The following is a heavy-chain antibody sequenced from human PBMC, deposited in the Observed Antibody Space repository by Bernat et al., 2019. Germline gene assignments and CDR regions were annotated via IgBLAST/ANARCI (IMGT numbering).Heavy chain of an antibody. V-gene: IGHV3-66*01. Sequence: EVQLVESGGGLVQPGGSLRLSCAASGFTVSSNYMSWVRQAPGKGLEWVSVIYSGGSTYYADTVKGRFTIPRDKSKNTLYLQMNSLRAEDTAVYYRVRDYGTEGRPVDYWGQGTLVTVSS. CDR1: GFTVSSNY. CDR2: IYSGGST. CDR3: VRDYGTEGRPVDY. J-gene: IGHJ4*02. D-gene: IGHD6-6*01.